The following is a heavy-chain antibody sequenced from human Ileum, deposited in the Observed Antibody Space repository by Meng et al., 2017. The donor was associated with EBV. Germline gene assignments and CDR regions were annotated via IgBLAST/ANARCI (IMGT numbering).Heavy chain of an antibody. CDR3: ARGGSGYYYGSGFDY. D-gene: IGHD3-10*01. Sequence: LNKSGPGLLNPSGTLSSTCLVCDLYINNSYWWSWVRQPPGKGLEWVGEIYYSGNTKYNPSLKSRVTISVDKSNNQFSLRLSSVTAADTAVYYCARGGSGYYYGSGFDYWGQGTLVTVSS. CDR2: IYYSGNT. CDR1: DLYINNSYW. J-gene: IGHJ4*02. V-gene: IGHV4-4*02.